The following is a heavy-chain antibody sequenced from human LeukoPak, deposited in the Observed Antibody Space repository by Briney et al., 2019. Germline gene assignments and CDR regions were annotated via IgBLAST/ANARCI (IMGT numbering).Heavy chain of an antibody. Sequence: ASVTVSCKASGYTFTNYDINWVRQATGQGLEWVGWMSPNSGNTGYAQKFQGRVTMTRDTSTSTAYMELRSLRSDDTAVYYCARSIVATIWPFEDYWGQGTLVTVSS. CDR1: GYTFTNYD. CDR3: ARSIVATIWPFEDY. CDR2: MSPNSGNT. J-gene: IGHJ4*02. D-gene: IGHD5-12*01. V-gene: IGHV1-8*01.